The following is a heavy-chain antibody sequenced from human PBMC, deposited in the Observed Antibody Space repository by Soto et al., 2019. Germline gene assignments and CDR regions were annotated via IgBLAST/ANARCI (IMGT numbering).Heavy chain of an antibody. Sequence: SETLSLTCAVSGGSISISNWCSWVRQPPGKGLEWIGEIYHSGSTNYNPSLKSRVTISVDKSKNQFSLKLSSVTAADTAVYYCAADCSSTSCYNDYYGMDVWGQGTTVTVSS. CDR3: AADCSSTSCYNDYYGMDV. D-gene: IGHD2-2*02. CDR1: GGSISISNW. CDR2: IYHSGST. J-gene: IGHJ6*02. V-gene: IGHV4-4*02.